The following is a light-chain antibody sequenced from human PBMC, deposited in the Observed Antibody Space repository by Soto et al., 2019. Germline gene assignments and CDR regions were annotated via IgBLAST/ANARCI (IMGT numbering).Light chain of an antibody. CDR2: KAS. V-gene: IGKV1-5*03. Sequence: DIQMPQSPSTLSGSVVDRVTIPCPASQTISSWLAWYQQKPGKAPKLLIYKASTLKSGVPSRFSGSGSGTEFTLTISSLQPDDFATYYCQHYNSYSEAFGQGTKVDIK. J-gene: IGKJ1*01. CDR3: QHYNSYSEA. CDR1: QTISSW.